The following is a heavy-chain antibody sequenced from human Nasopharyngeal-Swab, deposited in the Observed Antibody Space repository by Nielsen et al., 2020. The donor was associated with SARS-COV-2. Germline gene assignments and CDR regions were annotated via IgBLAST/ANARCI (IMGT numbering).Heavy chain of an antibody. J-gene: IGHJ6*03. CDR3: SSQTYHFDTSGTLFYHYMDV. CDR2: IRGKASGGTT. D-gene: IGHD3-22*01. Sequence: SLKISCAGSGYIFGSFWMNWVRQAPGKGLEWVGIIRGKASGGTTQYAASVKGRFSISRDDSKSIAYLQMSNLKAEDTAMYYCSSQTYHFDTSGTLFYHYMDVWGKGTTVTVSS. CDR1: GYIFGSFW. V-gene: IGHV3-49*04.